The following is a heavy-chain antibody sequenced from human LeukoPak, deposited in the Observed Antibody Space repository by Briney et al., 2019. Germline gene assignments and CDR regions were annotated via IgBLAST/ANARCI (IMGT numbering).Heavy chain of an antibody. CDR1: GYTFTGYY. D-gene: IGHD1/OR15-1a*01. CDR2: INPNSGGT. CDR3: ASTLTTWITSDSYYMDV. J-gene: IGHJ6*03. Sequence: ASVKVSRKASGYTFTGYYMHWVRQAPGQGLEWMGWINPNSGGTNYAQKFQGRVTMTRDTSISTAYMELSRLRSDDTAVYYCASTLTTWITSDSYYMDVWGKGTTVTVSS. V-gene: IGHV1-2*02.